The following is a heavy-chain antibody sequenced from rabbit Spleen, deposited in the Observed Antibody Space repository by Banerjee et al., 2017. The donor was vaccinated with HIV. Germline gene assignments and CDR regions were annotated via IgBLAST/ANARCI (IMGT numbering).Heavy chain of an antibody. J-gene: IGHJ6*01. CDR1: GFSFSSSYY. D-gene: IGHD8-1*01. Sequence: SLEESGGGLVQPEGSLTLTCTASGFSFSSSYYMCWVRQAPGKGLEWIACIYAGSSGTTYYASWAKGRFTISKTSSTTVTLQMTSLTAADTATYFCARDTASSFSSYGMDLWGPGTLVTVS. CDR2: IYAGSSGTT. V-gene: IGHV1S40*01. CDR3: ARDTASSFSSYGMDL.